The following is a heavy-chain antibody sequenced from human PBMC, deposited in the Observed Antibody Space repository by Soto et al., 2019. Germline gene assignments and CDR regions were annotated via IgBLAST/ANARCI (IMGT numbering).Heavy chain of an antibody. CDR1: EFSFSDYW. CDR2: LDQGGGEK. D-gene: IGHD6-6*01. Sequence: GGSLRLSCAASEFSFSDYWMAWVRQAPGKGLEWVANLDQGGGEKHYVDSVKGRFTISRDNAKNSLYLQMNSLRAEDTAVYYCARVNKLSPPIDYYGMDVWGQGTKVTVSS. J-gene: IGHJ6*02. V-gene: IGHV3-7*02. CDR3: ARVNKLSPPIDYYGMDV.